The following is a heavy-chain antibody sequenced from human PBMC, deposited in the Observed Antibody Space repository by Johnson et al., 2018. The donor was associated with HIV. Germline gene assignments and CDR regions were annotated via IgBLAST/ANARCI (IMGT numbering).Heavy chain of an antibody. CDR3: ARGIAARVAFDI. V-gene: IGHV3-7*01. CDR2: IKQDGSEK. CDR1: GFTFSSYW. J-gene: IGHJ3*02. D-gene: IGHD6-13*01. Sequence: VQLVESGGGLVQPGGSLRLSCAASGFTFSSYWMSWVRQAPGKGLEWVANIKQDGSEKYYVDSVKGRFTISRDNSKNTLYLQMNSLSAEDTAVDYCARGIAARVAFDIWGQGTMVTVSS.